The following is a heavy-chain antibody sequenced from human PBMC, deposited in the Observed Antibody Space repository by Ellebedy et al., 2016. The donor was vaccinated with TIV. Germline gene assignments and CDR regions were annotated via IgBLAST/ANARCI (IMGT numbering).Heavy chain of an antibody. CDR3: ARDDVVVVTAIRDYYYYYGMDV. V-gene: IGHV4-4*02. CDR2: IYHSGST. Sequence: SETLSLTXAVSGGSISSSNWWSWVRQPPGKGLEWIGEIYHSGSTNYNPSLKSRVTISVDKSKNQFSLKLSSVTAADTAVCYCARDDVVVVTAIRDYYYYYGMDVWGQGTTVTVSS. D-gene: IGHD2-21*02. CDR1: GGSISSSNW. J-gene: IGHJ6*02.